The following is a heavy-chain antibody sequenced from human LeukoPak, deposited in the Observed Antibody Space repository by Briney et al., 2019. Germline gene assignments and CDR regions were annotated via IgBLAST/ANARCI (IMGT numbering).Heavy chain of an antibody. D-gene: IGHD3-3*01. CDR1: GGSFSGYY. Sequence: SETLSLTCAVYGGSFSGYYWSWIRQPPGKGLEWIGEINHSGSTNYNPSLKSRVTISVDTSKNHFSLKLNSVTAADTAVYYCARDHLANLASRLFVPWGQGTLVTVSS. CDR3: ARDHLANLASRLFVP. V-gene: IGHV4-34*01. CDR2: INHSGST. J-gene: IGHJ5*02.